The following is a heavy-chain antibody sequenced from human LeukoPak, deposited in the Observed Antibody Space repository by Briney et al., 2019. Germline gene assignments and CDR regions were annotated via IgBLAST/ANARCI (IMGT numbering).Heavy chain of an antibody. CDR3: ARHAKNMDISPLDF. CDR1: GVPIRNYY. V-gene: IGHV4-59*08. CDR2: MYYSGST. J-gene: IGHJ4*02. Sequence: SETLSLTCTVSGVPIRNYYWSWIRQPPGKGLEGLGFMYYSGSTIYNASLKSRVTISVDTSKNQFSLKLSSVTAADSAVYYCARHAKNMDISPLDFWGQGTLVTVSS. D-gene: IGHD2/OR15-2a*01.